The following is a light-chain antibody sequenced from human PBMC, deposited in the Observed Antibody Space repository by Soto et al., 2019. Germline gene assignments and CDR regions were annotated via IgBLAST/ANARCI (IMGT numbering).Light chain of an antibody. CDR3: QHCYTTPYT. CDR2: TAS. J-gene: IGKJ2*01. CDR1: QSISSY. Sequence: DIQMTQSPSSLSASVGDRVTITCRASQSISSYLNWYQQKPGKDPKLLIYTASSLQSGVPSRFRGRGSRIELTLTIRSPQPENFATYYGQHCYTTPYTFGLGTKLEIK. V-gene: IGKV1-39*01.